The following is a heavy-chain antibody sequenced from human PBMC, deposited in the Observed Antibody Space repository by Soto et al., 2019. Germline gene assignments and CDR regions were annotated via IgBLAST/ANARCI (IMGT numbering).Heavy chain of an antibody. D-gene: IGHD3-10*02. CDR1: GFTFSAYA. CDR2: LSSSGTAT. J-gene: IGHJ4*02. CDR3: AQEVYTAVFGY. Sequence: GGSLRLSCTASGFTFSAYAMSWVRQAPGKGLEWVSALSSSGTATYYSASVKGRFIISRDNSKNTLYVQMNSLRADDTAVYYCAQEVYTAVFGYWGQGILVTVSS. V-gene: IGHV3-23*01.